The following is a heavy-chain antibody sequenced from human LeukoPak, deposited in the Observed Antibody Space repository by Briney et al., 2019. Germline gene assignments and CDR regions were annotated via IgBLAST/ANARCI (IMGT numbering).Heavy chain of an antibody. CDR1: GFTFSGSA. CDR3: TRQTYDFWSGLYYMDV. CDR2: IRSKANSYAT. V-gene: IGHV3-73*01. Sequence: PGGSLRLSCAASGFTFSGSAMHWVRQASGKGLEWVGRIRSKANSYATAYAASVKGRFTISRDDSKNTAYLQMNSLKTEDTAVYYCTRQTYDFWSGLYYMDVWGKGTTVTVSS. J-gene: IGHJ6*03. D-gene: IGHD3-3*01.